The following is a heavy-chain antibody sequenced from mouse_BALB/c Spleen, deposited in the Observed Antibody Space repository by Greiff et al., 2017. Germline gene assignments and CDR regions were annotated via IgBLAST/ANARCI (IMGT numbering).Heavy chain of an antibody. V-gene: IGHV5-9-3*01. CDR3: ARGGTMVTTRWVDYFDY. J-gene: IGHJ2*01. CDR1: GFTFSSYA. D-gene: IGHD2-2*01. CDR2: ISSGGSYT. Sequence: EVNVVESGGGLVKPGGSLKLSCAASGFTFSSYAMSWVRQTPEKRLEWVATISSGGSYTYYPDSVKGRFTISRDNAKNTLYLQMSSLRSEDTAMYYCARGGTMVTTRWVDYFDYWGQGTTLTVSS.